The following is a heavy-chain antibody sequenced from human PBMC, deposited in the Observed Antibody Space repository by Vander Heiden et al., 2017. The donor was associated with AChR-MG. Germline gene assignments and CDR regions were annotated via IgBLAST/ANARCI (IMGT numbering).Heavy chain of an antibody. V-gene: IGHV1-8*01. CDR1: GYTFTSYD. Sequence: QVQLVQSGAEVTKPGASVKVSCKASGYTFTSYDINWGRQATGQGLEWMGWMNPNSGNTGYAQKFQGRVTMTRNTSISTAYMELSSLRSEDTAVYYCARGNGATGRTSTHFDYWGQGTLVTVSS. D-gene: IGHD1-26*01. CDR3: ARGNGATGRTSTHFDY. CDR2: MNPNSGNT. J-gene: IGHJ4*02.